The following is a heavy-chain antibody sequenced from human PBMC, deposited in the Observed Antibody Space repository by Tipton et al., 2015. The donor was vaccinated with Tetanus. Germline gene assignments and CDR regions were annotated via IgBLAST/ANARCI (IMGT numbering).Heavy chain of an antibody. J-gene: IGHJ4*02. CDR2: VYYTGST. V-gene: IGHV4-59*01. CDR1: GGSMSTYY. D-gene: IGHD1-14*01. CDR3: ARGTGDY. Sequence: TLSLTCTVSGGSMSTYYWSWIRQPPGKGLEWIGYVYYTGSTDYNPSLKSRVTISVDTSKNQFSLKLSSVTAADTAMYYCARGTGDYWGQGTLVTVSS.